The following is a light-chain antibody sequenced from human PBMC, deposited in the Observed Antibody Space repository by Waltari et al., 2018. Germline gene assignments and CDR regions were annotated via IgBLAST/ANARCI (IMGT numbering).Light chain of an antibody. CDR1: TSNIGRNY. J-gene: IGLJ3*02. CDR3: ATWDGSLTAWV. V-gene: IGLV1-47*01. Sequence: QSVLTQPHPASGTPGQRVTISCSGSTSNIGRNYVDWYQQFPGTAPKLLLYRNNERPSGVPDRISGSKSGTSASLAISGLRSEDEADYYCATWDGSLTAWVFGGGTKVTVL. CDR2: RNN.